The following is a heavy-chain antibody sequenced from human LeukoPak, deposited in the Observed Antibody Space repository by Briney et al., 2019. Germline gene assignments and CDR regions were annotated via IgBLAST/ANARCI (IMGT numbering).Heavy chain of an antibody. V-gene: IGHV3-9*03. Sequence: GRSLRLSCAASGFTFDDYAMHWVRQAPGKGLEWVSGISWNGGNIGYADSVKGRFIISRDNARNSLYLQMNSLRAEDMALYYCAKGGIAVAGTWFDPWGQGTLVTVSS. CDR3: AKGGIAVAGTWFDP. CDR1: GFTFDDYA. CDR2: ISWNGGNI. D-gene: IGHD6-19*01. J-gene: IGHJ5*02.